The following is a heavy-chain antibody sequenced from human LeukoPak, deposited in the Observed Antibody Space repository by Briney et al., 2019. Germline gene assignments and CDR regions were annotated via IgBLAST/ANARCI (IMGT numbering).Heavy chain of an antibody. CDR2: IYYTGIT. Sequence: PSETLSLTCNVSGDSITSHYWNWIRQPPGKGLEWIGYIYYTGITKYNPSLTSRVSMSVSTSKNQFFLKMNSVTAADTAVYHCARSVDYFDNTGPHMMFDYWGQGSLVTVSS. CDR1: GDSITSHY. V-gene: IGHV4-59*11. CDR3: ARSVDYFDNTGPHMMFDY. D-gene: IGHD3-22*01. J-gene: IGHJ4*02.